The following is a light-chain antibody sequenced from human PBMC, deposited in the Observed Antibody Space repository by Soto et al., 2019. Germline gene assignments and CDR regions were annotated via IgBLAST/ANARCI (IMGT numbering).Light chain of an antibody. J-gene: IGKJ4*01. Sequence: VLTPCPPTLPLSPGERATLSCTSRPSVSSSYLAWYQQKPGQAPRLLIYGASSRATGIPVRFSGSGSGTDFTLTISRLEPEDFAVYYCQQYGSTPRLTFGRGTKVDIK. CDR2: GAS. V-gene: IGKV3-20*01. CDR1: PSVSSSY. CDR3: QQYGSTPRLT.